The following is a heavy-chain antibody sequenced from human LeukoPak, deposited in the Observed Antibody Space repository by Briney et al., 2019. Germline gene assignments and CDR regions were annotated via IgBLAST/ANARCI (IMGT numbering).Heavy chain of an antibody. J-gene: IGHJ4*02. CDR3: ARSGGSYQLDY. D-gene: IGHD1-26*01. CDR1: GFTFSSYE. CDR2: ISDSDSTK. Sequence: GGSLRLSCAASGFTFSSYEMNWVRQAPGKGLEWISYISDSDSTKNYADSVKGRFTISRDNAKNSLYLQMNSLRAEDTAVYYCARSGGSYQLDYWGQGTLVTVSS. V-gene: IGHV3-48*03.